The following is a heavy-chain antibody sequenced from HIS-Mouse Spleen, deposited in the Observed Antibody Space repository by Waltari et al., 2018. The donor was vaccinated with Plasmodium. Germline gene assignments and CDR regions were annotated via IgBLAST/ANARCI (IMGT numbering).Heavy chain of an antibody. Sequence: QVQLQQWGAGLLKPSETLSLTCAVYGGSFSGYYWSWIRQPPGKGLEWIGEINHSGSTNDTPSLKSRVTISVDTSKNQFSLKLSSVTAADTAVYYCARVTSSGVYWYFDLWGRGTLVTVSS. CDR2: INHSGST. J-gene: IGHJ2*01. D-gene: IGHD3-3*01. CDR1: GGSFSGYY. CDR3: ARVTSSGVYWYFDL. V-gene: IGHV4-34*01.